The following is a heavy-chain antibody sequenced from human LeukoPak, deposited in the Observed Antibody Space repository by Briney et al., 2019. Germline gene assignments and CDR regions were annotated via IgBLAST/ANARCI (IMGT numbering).Heavy chain of an antibody. D-gene: IGHD6-13*01. J-gene: IGHJ6*02. CDR1: GFTFSSYA. V-gene: IGHV3-23*01. CDR3: AREEVAAAGTSYYYYGMDV. Sequence: GGSLRLSCAASGFTFSSYAMGCVRQAPGKGLEWVSAISGNGGSTYYADSVKGRFTISRDNSKNTLYLQMNSLRAEDTAVYYCAREEVAAAGTSYYYYGMDVWGQGTTVTVSS. CDR2: ISGNGGST.